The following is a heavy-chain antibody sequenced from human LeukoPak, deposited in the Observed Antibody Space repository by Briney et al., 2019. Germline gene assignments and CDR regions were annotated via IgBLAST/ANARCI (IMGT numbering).Heavy chain of an antibody. Sequence: SETLSLTCTVSGASISSFYWSWIRQPPGKGLEWIEYVYDSGSIKYNPSLRSRVTISVDTSKNQFSLNLSSVTAADTAVYYCTRHGPRRCSGGSCSKGYFDYWGQGTLVTVSS. D-gene: IGHD2-15*01. V-gene: IGHV4-59*08. CDR2: VYDSGSI. CDR1: GASISSFY. J-gene: IGHJ4*02. CDR3: TRHGPRRCSGGSCSKGYFDY.